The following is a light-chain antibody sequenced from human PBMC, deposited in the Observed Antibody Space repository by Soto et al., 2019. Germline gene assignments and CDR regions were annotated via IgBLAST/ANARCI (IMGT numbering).Light chain of an antibody. J-gene: IGKJ5*01. Sequence: AIRMTPSPSSFSASTGDRVTITCRASQGISSYLAWYQQKPGKAPKLLIYAASTLQSGVPSRFSGSGSGTDFTLTISCLQSEDFATYYCQQYYSYPITCGQGTRM. CDR3: QQYYSYPIT. CDR1: QGISSY. V-gene: IGKV1-8*01. CDR2: AAS.